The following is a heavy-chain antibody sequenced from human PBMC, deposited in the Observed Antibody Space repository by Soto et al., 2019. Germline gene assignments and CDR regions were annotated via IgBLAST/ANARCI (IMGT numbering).Heavy chain of an antibody. J-gene: IGHJ4*02. Sequence: VQLLESGGGLVQPGGSLRVSCAASGFTFSSYGMSWVRQAPGKGLEWVSVISGRGSDTYYADSVKGRFTVSRDNSKNTLYLQMNSLIAEDTAVYFCAKHIGTLTGTSDYWGQGTLVTVSS. CDR2: ISGRGSDT. CDR1: GFTFSSYG. D-gene: IGHD4-17*01. CDR3: AKHIGTLTGTSDY. V-gene: IGHV3-23*01.